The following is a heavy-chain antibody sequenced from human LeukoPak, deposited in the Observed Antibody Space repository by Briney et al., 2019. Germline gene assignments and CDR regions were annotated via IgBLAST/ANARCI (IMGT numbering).Heavy chain of an antibody. CDR1: GGFISSYY. Sequence: ASETLSLTCTVSGGFISSYYWSWIRQPPGKGLEWIGYIYYSGSTNYNPSLKSRVTISVDTSKNQFSLKLSSVTAADTAVYYCARVRMEYSSGLFNYYYGMDVWGQGTTVTVSS. CDR3: ARVRMEYSSGLFNYYYGMDV. J-gene: IGHJ6*02. V-gene: IGHV4-59*08. CDR2: IYYSGST. D-gene: IGHD6-19*01.